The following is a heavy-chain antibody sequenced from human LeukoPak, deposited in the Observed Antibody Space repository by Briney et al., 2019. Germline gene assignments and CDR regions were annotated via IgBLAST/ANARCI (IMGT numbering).Heavy chain of an antibody. D-gene: IGHD5-18*01. CDR1: GVSISSSIYY. Sequence: PSETLSLTCTVSGVSISSSIYYWSWTRQSPGKGLEWIASIYYSGSTYYNPSLKSRVTISVDISKSQFSLKLNSVTAADTAMYYCARSPCWDTAMVFDFWGQGALVTVSS. J-gene: IGHJ4*02. CDR3: ARSPCWDTAMVFDF. CDR2: IYYSGST. V-gene: IGHV4-39*01.